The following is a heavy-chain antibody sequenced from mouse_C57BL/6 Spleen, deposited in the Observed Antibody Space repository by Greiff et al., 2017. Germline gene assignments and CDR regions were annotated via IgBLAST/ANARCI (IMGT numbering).Heavy chain of an antibody. V-gene: IGHV14-2*01. J-gene: IGHJ3*01. CDR3: ALYYEVAY. Sequence: EVQLQESGAELVKPGASVKLSCTASGFNIKDYYMHWVKQRTEQGLEWIGRIDPEDGETKYAPKCQGKATITADTSSNTAYLQLSSLTSEDTAVYYCALYYEVAYWGQGTLVTVSA. D-gene: IGHD2-4*01. CDR2: IDPEDGET. CDR1: GFNIKDYY.